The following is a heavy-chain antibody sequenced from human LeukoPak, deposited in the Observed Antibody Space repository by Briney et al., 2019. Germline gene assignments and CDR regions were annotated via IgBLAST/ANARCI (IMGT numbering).Heavy chain of an antibody. CDR1: GFTFSDYY. J-gene: IGHJ3*02. V-gene: IGHV3-11*04. CDR3: ARDGPRPPLVGVLVGAFDI. D-gene: IGHD1-26*01. Sequence: GGPLRLSCAASGFTFSDYYMSWIRQAPGKGLEWVSYISSSGSSIYYADSVKGRFTISRDNAKNSLYLQMNNLRAEDTAVYYCARDGPRPPLVGVLVGAFDIWGQGTMVTVSS. CDR2: ISSSGSSI.